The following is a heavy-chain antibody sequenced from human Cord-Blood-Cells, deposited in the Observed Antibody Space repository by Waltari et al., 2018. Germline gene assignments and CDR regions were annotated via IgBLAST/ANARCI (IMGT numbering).Heavy chain of an antibody. CDR2: IRAYNGNT. Sequence: QVQLVQSGAEVKKPGASVKVSCKASGSTFTSCGISWVRQAPGQGIEWMGWIRAYNGNTNYAQKLQGRVTMTTDTSTSTAYMELRSLRSDDTAVYYCARARDIVVVPAALDYWGQGTLVTVSS. J-gene: IGHJ4*02. CDR3: ARARDIVVVPAALDY. CDR1: GSTFTSCG. V-gene: IGHV1-18*01. D-gene: IGHD2-2*01.